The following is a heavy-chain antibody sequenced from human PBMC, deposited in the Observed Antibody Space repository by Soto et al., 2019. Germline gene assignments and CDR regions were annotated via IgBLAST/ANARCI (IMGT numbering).Heavy chain of an antibody. J-gene: IGHJ4*02. CDR1: GGSITSGDNY. CDR3: ARIYWSGWGSRLFDS. Sequence: SETLSLTCTVSGGSITSGDNYWSWIRQPPGKGVEWIGYSNYSDHTYYNPSLKILLTISADTSKNQFSLKLSSVTAADTAVYYCARIYWSGWGSRLFDSWGQGAQGTGS. CDR2: SNYSDHT. V-gene: IGHV4-30-4*01. D-gene: IGHD3-3*01.